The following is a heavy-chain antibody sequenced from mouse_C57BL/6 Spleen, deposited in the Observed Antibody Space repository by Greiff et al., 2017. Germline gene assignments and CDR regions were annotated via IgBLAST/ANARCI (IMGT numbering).Heavy chain of an antibody. J-gene: IGHJ1*03. CDR2: IRNKANNHAT. D-gene: IGHD2-2*01. CDR1: GFTFSDAW. CDR3: TRSTMVSYWYFDV. V-gene: IGHV6-6*01. Sequence: EVQLVESGGGLVQPGGSMKLSCAASGFTFSDAWMDWVRQSPEKGLEWVAEIRNKANNHATYYAESVKGRFTISRDDSKSSVYLQMNSLRAEDTGIYYCTRSTMVSYWYFDVWGTGTTVTVAS.